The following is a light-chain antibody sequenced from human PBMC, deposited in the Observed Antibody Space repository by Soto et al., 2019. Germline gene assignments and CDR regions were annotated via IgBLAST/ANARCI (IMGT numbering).Light chain of an antibody. CDR2: DVS. CDR3: TSHTISNTRV. V-gene: IGLV2-14*01. CDR1: SSDVGAYNH. Sequence: QSVLTQPASVSGSPGQSITISCTGTSSDVGAYNHVSWYQHHPGKAPKLMIYDVSNRPSGVSNRFSGSKSGYTASLTISGLLAEDEADYYCTSHTISNTRVSGTGTKVTVL. J-gene: IGLJ1*01.